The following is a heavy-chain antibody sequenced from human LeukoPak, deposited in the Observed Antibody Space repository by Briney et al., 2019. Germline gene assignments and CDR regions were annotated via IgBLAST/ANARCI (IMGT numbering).Heavy chain of an antibody. V-gene: IGHV4-39*07. J-gene: IGHJ4*02. CDR3: ARGGGFGELFYFDY. D-gene: IGHD3-10*01. CDR2: IYHSGST. CDR1: GGSISSSSYY. Sequence: PSETLSLTCTVSGGSISSSSYYWGWIRQPPGKGLEWIGSIYHSGSTYYNPSLKSRVTISVDTSKNQFSLKLSSVTAADTAVYYCARGGGFGELFYFDYWGQGTLVTVSS.